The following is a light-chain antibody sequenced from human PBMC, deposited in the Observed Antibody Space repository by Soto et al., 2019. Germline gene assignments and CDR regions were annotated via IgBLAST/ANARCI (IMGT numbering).Light chain of an antibody. CDR1: QSISSN. Sequence: EIVITQSPATLSVSPGARATLSCRASQSISSNLAWYQQKPGQAPRLLMFRTSSRATGFPARFSGSGSGTEFNLTISSLQSEDFGVYYGQQYNNWPRATFGGGTKVDIK. V-gene: IGKV3-15*01. CDR2: RTS. CDR3: QQYNNWPRAT. J-gene: IGKJ4*01.